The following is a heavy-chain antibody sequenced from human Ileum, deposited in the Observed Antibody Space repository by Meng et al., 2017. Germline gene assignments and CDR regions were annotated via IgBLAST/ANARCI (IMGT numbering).Heavy chain of an antibody. Sequence: QVRLVQSGGEVKKPGSSVKVSCKASGGTFSSYAISWVRQAPGQGLEWMGGIIPIFGTANYAQKFQGKVTITADKSTSTAYMELSSLRSEDTAVYYCAIPDCSSTSCYAGYWGQGTLVTVSS. V-gene: IGHV1-69*06. CDR1: GGTFSSYA. D-gene: IGHD2-2*01. CDR3: AIPDCSSTSCYAGY. J-gene: IGHJ4*02. CDR2: IIPIFGTA.